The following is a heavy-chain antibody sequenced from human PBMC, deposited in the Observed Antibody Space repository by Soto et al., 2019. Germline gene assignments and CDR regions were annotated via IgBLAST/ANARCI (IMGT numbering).Heavy chain of an antibody. CDR1: GYSLTHYL. J-gene: IGHJ6*01. D-gene: IGHD5-12*01. CDR2: IYPGDSDT. V-gene: IGHV5-51*01. Sequence: EEPLKISGKGSGYSLTHYLIGWVRQIPGKGLEWMGIIYPGDSDTRYSPSFQGQVSISADKSISTAYLQWSSLKASDTAMYYCARLGAFSGYELHYYYYGMDVWGQGTTVTVSS. CDR3: ARLGAFSGYELHYYYYGMDV.